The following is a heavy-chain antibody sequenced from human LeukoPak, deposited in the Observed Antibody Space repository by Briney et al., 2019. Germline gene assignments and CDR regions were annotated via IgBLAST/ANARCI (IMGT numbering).Heavy chain of an antibody. CDR2: IYTSGST. J-gene: IGHJ6*02. CDR1: GGSISSYY. Sequence: SETLSLTCTVSGGSISSYYWSWIRQPAGKGLEWIGRIYTSGSTNYNPSLKSRVTMSVDTSKNQFSLKLSSVTAADTAVYYCVAYSSSSPLYYYGMDVWGQGTTVTVSS. CDR3: VAYSSSSPLYYYGMDV. D-gene: IGHD6-6*01. V-gene: IGHV4-4*07.